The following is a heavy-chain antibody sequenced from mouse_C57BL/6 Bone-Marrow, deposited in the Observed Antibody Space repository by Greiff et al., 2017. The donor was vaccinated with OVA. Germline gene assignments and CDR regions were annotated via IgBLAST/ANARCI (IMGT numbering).Heavy chain of an antibody. Sequence: QVQLKQPGTELVKPGASVKLSCKASGYTFTSYWMHWVKQRPGPGLEWIGNINPSNGGTNYNEKFKSKATLTVDKSSRTAYMQIRSLTSEDSAVYYCARAGPDYSNYGGFASDYWDQGTAATVSS. V-gene: IGHV1-53*01. CDR2: INPSNGGT. CDR3: ARAGPDYSNYGGFASDY. D-gene: IGHD2-5*01. J-gene: IGHJ4*01. CDR1: GYTFTSYW.